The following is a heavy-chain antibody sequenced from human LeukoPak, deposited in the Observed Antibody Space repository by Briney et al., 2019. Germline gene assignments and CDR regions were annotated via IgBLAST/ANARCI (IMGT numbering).Heavy chain of an antibody. V-gene: IGHV4-59*12. J-gene: IGHJ4*02. Sequence: PSETLSLTCTVSGGSISSYYWSWIRQPPGKGLEWIGYIYYSGSTNYNPSLKSRVTISVDTSKNQFSLKLSSVTAADTAVYYCARGRSGYDSNDYWGQGTLVTVSS. D-gene: IGHD3-22*01. CDR2: IYYSGST. CDR1: GGSISSYY. CDR3: ARGRSGYDSNDY.